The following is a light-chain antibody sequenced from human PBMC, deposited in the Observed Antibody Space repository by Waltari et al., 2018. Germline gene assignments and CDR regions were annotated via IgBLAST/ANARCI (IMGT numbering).Light chain of an antibody. CDR1: SDDICSYSY. CDR2: DLT. CDR3: SAYTSRGTLK. Sequence: QSALTQPASVSGSPGQSITISCPGPSDDICSYSYVTRYHQRPGKVPKLIIYDLTERPSGVSNRFSGSKSGSTASLTVSGLQAEDEGLFYCSAYTSRGTLKFGGGTRVTVL. V-gene: IGLV2-14*03. J-gene: IGLJ2*01.